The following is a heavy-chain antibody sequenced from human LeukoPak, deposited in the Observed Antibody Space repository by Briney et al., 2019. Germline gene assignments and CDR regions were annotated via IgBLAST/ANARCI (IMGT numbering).Heavy chain of an antibody. Sequence: ASVKVSCKASGYTFTGYYMHWVRQAPGQGLDWMGWMNPNSGGTNYAQKFQGRVTMTRDTSISTAYMELSRLRSDDTALYYCARAIAAAGTNYFDYWGQGTLVTVSS. CDR1: GYTFTGYY. CDR3: ARAIAAAGTNYFDY. J-gene: IGHJ4*02. CDR2: MNPNSGGT. D-gene: IGHD6-13*01. V-gene: IGHV1-2*02.